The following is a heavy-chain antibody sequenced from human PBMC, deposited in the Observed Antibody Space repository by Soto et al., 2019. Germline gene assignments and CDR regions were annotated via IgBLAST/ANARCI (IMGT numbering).Heavy chain of an antibody. CDR3: VEGWNDF. J-gene: IGHJ4*02. CDR2: IKSNSDGGAR. D-gene: IGHD1-1*01. V-gene: IGHV3-15*01. CDR1: GFMFSSAW. Sequence: EVQVVESGGDLVKPGGSLRLSCVTSGFMFSSAWMSWVRQAPGKGLEWVGRIKSNSDGGARDYAAPVKGRFSIARDESKNTVYMQINSLRAEDTAVYYCVEGWNDFWGQGTLVTVSS.